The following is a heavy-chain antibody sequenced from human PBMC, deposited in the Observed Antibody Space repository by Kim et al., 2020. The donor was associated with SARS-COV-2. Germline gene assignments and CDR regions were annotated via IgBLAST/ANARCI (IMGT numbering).Heavy chain of an antibody. D-gene: IGHD6-13*01. CDR2: IIPILGIA. V-gene: IGHV1-69*04. CDR3: ARDMGQQLVPTDYYYYYGM. CDR1: GGTFSSYA. Sequence: SVKVSCKASGGTFSSYAISWVRQAPGQGLEWMGRIIPILGIANYAQKFQGRVTITADKSTSTAYMELSSLRSEDTAVYYCARDMGQQLVPTDYYYYYGM. J-gene: IGHJ6*01.